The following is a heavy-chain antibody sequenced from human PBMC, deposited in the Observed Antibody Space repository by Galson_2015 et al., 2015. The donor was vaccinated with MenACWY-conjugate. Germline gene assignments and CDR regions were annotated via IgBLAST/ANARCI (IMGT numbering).Heavy chain of an antibody. D-gene: IGHD3-10*01. CDR1: GDSVSSNSAA. V-gene: IGHV6-1*01. CDR3: ARGGSGDEGSERGGCDP. CDR2: TYYRSKWYN. Sequence: CAISGDSVSSNSAAWNWIRQSPSRGLEWLGRTYYRSKWYNDYAVSVKSRITINPDTSKNQFSLQVNSVTPEDTAGYDCARGGSGDEGSERGGCDPGGKGTRVTVS. J-gene: IGHJ5*02.